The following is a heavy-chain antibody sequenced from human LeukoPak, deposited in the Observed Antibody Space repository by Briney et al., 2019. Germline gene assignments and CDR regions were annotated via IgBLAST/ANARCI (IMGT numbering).Heavy chain of an antibody. CDR3: ARWRYYDSSGYFP. CDR2: INPNSGGT. Sequence: GASGKVSCKASGYTFTGYYIHWVRQAPGQGLEWMGWINPNSGGTNYAQKFQGRVTMTRDTSISTAYMELSRLRSDDTAVYYCARWRYYDSSGYFPWGQGTLVTVSS. CDR1: GYTFTGYY. J-gene: IGHJ5*02. D-gene: IGHD3-22*01. V-gene: IGHV1-2*02.